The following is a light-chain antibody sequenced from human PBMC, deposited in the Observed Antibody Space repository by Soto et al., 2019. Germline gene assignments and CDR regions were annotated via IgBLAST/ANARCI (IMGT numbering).Light chain of an antibody. CDR1: QSVSSN. Sequence: EIVMTQSPATLSVSPGERATLSCRASQSVSSNLAWYQQNPGQAPRLLIYDASTRVTGIPARFSGSGSGTEFTLTISSLQSEDFAVYYCQQYNNWPPRYTFGQGTKLEIK. CDR2: DAS. CDR3: QQYNNWPPRYT. V-gene: IGKV3-15*01. J-gene: IGKJ2*01.